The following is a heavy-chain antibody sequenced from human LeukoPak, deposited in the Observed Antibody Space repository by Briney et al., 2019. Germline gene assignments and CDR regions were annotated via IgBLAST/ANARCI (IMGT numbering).Heavy chain of an antibody. Sequence: GGSLRLSCAASGFTFSSYAMHWVRQAPGKGLEWVAVISYDGSNKYYADSVKGRFTISRDNSKNTLYLQMNSLRAEDTAVYYCARARARYGYGHYYYYMDVWGKGTTVTISS. D-gene: IGHD5-18*01. J-gene: IGHJ6*03. CDR3: ARARARYGYGHYYYYMDV. V-gene: IGHV3-30*04. CDR1: GFTFSSYA. CDR2: ISYDGSNK.